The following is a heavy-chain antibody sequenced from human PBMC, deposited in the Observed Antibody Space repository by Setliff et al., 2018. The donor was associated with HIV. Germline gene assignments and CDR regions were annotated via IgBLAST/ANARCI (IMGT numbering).Heavy chain of an antibody. Sequence: SETLSLTCSVSSYSITSAFYWAWIRQAPGKGLEWIGTIYQSGTTFYNPSLKSRVTISVDKSKNQFSLKLSSVTAADTAVYFCATSVVGVAGSRDIDYWGQGTLVTVS. J-gene: IGHJ4*02. V-gene: IGHV4-38-2*02. D-gene: IGHD6-19*01. CDR3: ATSVVGVAGSRDIDY. CDR2: IYQSGTT. CDR1: SYSITSAFY.